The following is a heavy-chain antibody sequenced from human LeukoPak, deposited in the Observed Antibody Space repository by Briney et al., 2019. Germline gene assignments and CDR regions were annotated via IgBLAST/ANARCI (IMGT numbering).Heavy chain of an antibody. CDR2: ISGSGGST. J-gene: IGHJ6*03. Sequence: GGSLRLSCAASGFTFSSYAMRWVRQAPGKGLEWVSAISGSGGSTYYADSVKGRFTLSRDNSKNTVYLQMQSLRAEDTAVYYCAKKRGVGWFGELLDYMDVWGKGTTVTVSS. D-gene: IGHD3-10*01. CDR1: GFTFSSYA. CDR3: AKKRGVGWFGELLDYMDV. V-gene: IGHV3-23*01.